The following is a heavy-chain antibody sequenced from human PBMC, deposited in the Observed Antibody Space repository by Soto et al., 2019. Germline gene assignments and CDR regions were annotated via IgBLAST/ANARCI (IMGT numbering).Heavy chain of an antibody. Sequence: QLQVQESGPGLVKPSESLSLTCTVSGGSISSSSYYWGWIRQPPGKGLEWIGSIYYSGSTYYNPSLKSRVTISVDTSKNQFSLKLSSVTAADTAVYYCARQWDGLRWNWGQGTLVTVSS. CDR3: ARQWDGLRWN. CDR2: IYYSGST. CDR1: GGSISSSSYY. V-gene: IGHV4-39*01. J-gene: IGHJ4*02. D-gene: IGHD4-17*01.